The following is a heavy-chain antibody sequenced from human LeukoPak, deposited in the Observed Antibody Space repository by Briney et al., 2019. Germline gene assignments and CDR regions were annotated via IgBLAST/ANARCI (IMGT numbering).Heavy chain of an antibody. Sequence: ASVNVSCKASGYTFTSYDINWVRQATGQGLEWMGWMNPNSGNTGYAQKFQGRVTMTRNTSISTAYMELSSLRSEDTAVYYRARGRYYDFWSGYARYHAFDIWGQGTMVTVSS. D-gene: IGHD3-3*01. CDR1: GYTFTSYD. CDR2: MNPNSGNT. V-gene: IGHV1-8*01. J-gene: IGHJ3*02. CDR3: ARGRYYDFWSGYARYHAFDI.